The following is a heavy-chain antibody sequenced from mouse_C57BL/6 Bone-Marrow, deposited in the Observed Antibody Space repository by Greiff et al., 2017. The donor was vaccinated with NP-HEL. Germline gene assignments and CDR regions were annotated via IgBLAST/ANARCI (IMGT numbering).Heavy chain of an antibody. J-gene: IGHJ2*01. Sequence: DVQLVESGGGLVQPGGSLKLSCAASGFTFSDYYMYWVRQTPEKRLEWVAYISNGGGSTYYPDTVKGRFTISRDNAKNTLYLQMSRLKSEDTAMYYCARLYYGSSLDYWGQGTTLTVSS. CDR2: ISNGGGST. CDR1: GFTFSDYY. V-gene: IGHV5-12*01. CDR3: ARLYYGSSLDY. D-gene: IGHD1-1*01.